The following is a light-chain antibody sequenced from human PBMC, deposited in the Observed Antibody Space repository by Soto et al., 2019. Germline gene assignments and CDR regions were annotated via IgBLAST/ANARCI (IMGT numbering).Light chain of an antibody. CDR2: DVN. J-gene: IGLJ3*02. CDR1: RSNVGENY. CDR3: CSYAGRYTWV. V-gene: IGLV2-11*01. Sequence: QSVLTQTPSVSAAPGQRVTISCSGSRSNVGENYVSWYQQHPGKAPKLIIYDVNKRPSGVPDRFSGSKSGNTASLTISGLQAEDETDYYCCSYAGRYTWVFGGGTQLTVL.